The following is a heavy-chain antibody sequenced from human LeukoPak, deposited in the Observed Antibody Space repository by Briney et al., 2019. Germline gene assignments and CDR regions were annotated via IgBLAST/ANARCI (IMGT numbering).Heavy chain of an antibody. D-gene: IGHD2-8*02. CDR1: GFTFSTFA. CDR3: ATYRQVLLPFES. J-gene: IGHJ4*02. V-gene: IGHV3-23*01. Sequence: GGSLRLSCAASGFTFSTFAMIWVREPPGKGLEWGSSIFPSGGEIHYADSVRGRFTISRDNSKSTLSLQMNSLRAEDTAIYYCATYRQVLLPFESWGQGTLVTVSS. CDR2: IFPSGGEI.